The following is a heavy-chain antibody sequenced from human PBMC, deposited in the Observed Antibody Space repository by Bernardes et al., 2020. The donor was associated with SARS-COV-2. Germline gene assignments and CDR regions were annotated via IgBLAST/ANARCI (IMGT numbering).Heavy chain of an antibody. CDR3: ARRGTSYCTESDCHPNWFDS. J-gene: IGHJ5*01. Sequence: SETLSLTCAVHGEAFSGYYWSWIRQSPGKGLEWIGEINQSGSTNYNPSLKSRVTLSVDTSKNQFSLNLRSLTAEDTAVYYCARRGTSYCTESDCHPNWFDSWGQGTLVTVSS. V-gene: IGHV4-34*01. D-gene: IGHD2-8*02. CDR2: INQSGST. CDR1: GEAFSGYY.